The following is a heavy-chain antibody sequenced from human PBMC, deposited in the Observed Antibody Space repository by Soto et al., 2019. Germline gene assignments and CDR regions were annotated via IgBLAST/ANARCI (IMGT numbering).Heavy chain of an antibody. CDR2: INPNSGGT. D-gene: IGHD4-4*01. CDR1: GYTFTGYY. J-gene: IGHJ5*02. CDR3: ARGTTMDP. V-gene: IGHV1-2*02. Sequence: ASVKVSCKASGYTFTGYYMPWVRQAPGQGLEWMGWINPNSGGTNYAQKFQGRVTMASDTSISTAYMDLSRLESDDTAVYYCARGTTMDPWGQGTLVTVSS.